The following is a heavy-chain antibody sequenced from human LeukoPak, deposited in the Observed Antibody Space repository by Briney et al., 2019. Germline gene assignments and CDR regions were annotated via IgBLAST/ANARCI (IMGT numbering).Heavy chain of an antibody. CDR2: VNRSGSS. J-gene: IGHJ4*02. CDR1: GGSFSGYH. V-gene: IGHV4-34*01. Sequence: KTSEPLSLTCAVCGGSFSGYHWTWIRQSRGKGLVWIGEVNRSGSSNSSSSLEGRVTISVDTSKNQFSLKLCSVTAADTAVYYCARVPSGSYKYFDYWGQGTLVTVSS. D-gene: IGHD3-10*01. CDR3: ARVPSGSYKYFDY.